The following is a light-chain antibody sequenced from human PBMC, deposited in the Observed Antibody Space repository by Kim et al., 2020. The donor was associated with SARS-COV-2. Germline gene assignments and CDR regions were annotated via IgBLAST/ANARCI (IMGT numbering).Light chain of an antibody. CDR1: QSVGSSL. CDR2: EAF. V-gene: IGKV3-20*01. CDR3: QQYGSSPYS. Sequence: EIVLTQSPGTLSLSPGERATLSCRASQSVGSSLLAWYQQKPGQAPRLLIYEAFKRVAGIPDRFSGSGSGTDFTLTISRPEPEDFAMYYCQQYGSSPYSFGQGTKWRS. J-gene: IGKJ2*03.